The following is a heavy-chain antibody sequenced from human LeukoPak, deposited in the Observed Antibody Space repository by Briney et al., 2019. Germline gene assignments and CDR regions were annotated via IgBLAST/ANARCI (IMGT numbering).Heavy chain of an antibody. CDR1: GFTFSSYW. V-gene: IGHV3-7*01. CDR2: IKQDGSEK. CDR3: ARARVYIVVVPAANGPYYMDV. D-gene: IGHD2-2*01. J-gene: IGHJ6*03. Sequence: GGSLRLSCAASGFTFSSYWMSWVRQAPGKGLEWVAKIKQDGSEKYYVDPVKGRFTISRDNAKNSLYLQMNSLRAEDTAVYSCARARVYIVVVPAANGPYYMDVWGKGTTVTVSS.